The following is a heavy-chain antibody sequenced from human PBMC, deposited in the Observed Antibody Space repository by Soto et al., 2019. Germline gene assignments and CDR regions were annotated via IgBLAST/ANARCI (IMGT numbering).Heavy chain of an antibody. J-gene: IGHJ5*02. CDR1: GGTLSSYT. Sequence: GASVKVSCKASGGTLSSYTSSWVRQAPGQGLEWMGRIIPILGIANYAQKFQGRVTITADKSTSTAYMELSSLRSEDTAVYYCARGASSYDILTGYYREDWFDPWGQGTLVTVSS. V-gene: IGHV1-69*02. CDR2: IIPILGIA. D-gene: IGHD3-9*01. CDR3: ARGASSYDILTGYYREDWFDP.